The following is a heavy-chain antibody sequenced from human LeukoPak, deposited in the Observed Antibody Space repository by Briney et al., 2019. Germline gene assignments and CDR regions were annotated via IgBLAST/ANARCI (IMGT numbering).Heavy chain of an antibody. CDR1: GFTFTRYW. J-gene: IGHJ4*02. CDR3: ARDSDYIMPPFDY. CDR2: IKQDGSER. Sequence: GGSLRLSCAASGFTFTRYWMSWVRQAPGKGLEWVANIKQDGSERRYVDSVKGRFTISRDNARNSVYLQMNSLSDDDTAVYYCARDSDYIMPPFDYWGQGILVTVSS. V-gene: IGHV3-7*01. D-gene: IGHD4-11*01.